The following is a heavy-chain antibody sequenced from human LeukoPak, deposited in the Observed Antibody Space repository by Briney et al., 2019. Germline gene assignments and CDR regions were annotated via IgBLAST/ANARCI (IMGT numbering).Heavy chain of an antibody. CDR1: GFTFSSYS. D-gene: IGHD1-26*01. Sequence: GGSLRLSCAASGFTFSSYSMNWVRQAPGKGLEWVSYLSSSSSTIYYADSVKGRFTISRDNTKNSLYLQMNSLRDEDSALYHCARAPDSGSYSGIDYWGQGTLVTVSS. V-gene: IGHV3-48*02. J-gene: IGHJ4*02. CDR3: ARAPDSGSYSGIDY. CDR2: LSSSSSTI.